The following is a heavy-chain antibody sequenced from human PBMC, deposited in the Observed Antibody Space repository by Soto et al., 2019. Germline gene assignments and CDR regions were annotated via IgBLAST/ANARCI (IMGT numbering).Heavy chain of an antibody. D-gene: IGHD3-22*01. CDR3: AISPRGTYYYDSSGP. J-gene: IGHJ4*02. V-gene: IGHV1-69*13. CDR1: GGTFSSYA. CDR2: IIPIFGTA. Sequence: SVKVSCKASGGTFSSYAISWVRQAPGQGLEWMGGIIPIFGTANYAQKFQGRVTITADESTSTACMELSSLRSEDTAVYYCAISPRGTYYYDSSGPWGQGTLVTVSS.